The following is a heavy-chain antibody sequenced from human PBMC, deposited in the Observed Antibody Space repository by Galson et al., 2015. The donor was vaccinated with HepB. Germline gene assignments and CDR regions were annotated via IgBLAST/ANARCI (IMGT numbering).Heavy chain of an antibody. J-gene: IGHJ6*02. CDR2: VDPENGET. CDR3: ATTRGRYCGTTSWCGMDV. V-gene: IGHV1-69-2*01. D-gene: IGHD2-2*01. CDR1: GYTFTDYS. Sequence: VKVSCKVSGYTFTDYSMHWVQQAPGKGLEWMGLVDPENGETLYAENFQGRVTITADTSTDTAYMELSSLRAEDTAIYYCATTRGRYCGTTSWCGMDVWGQGTTVTVSS.